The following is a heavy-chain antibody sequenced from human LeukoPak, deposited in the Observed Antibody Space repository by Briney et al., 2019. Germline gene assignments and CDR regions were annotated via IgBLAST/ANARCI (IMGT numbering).Heavy chain of an antibody. D-gene: IGHD2-8*02. CDR2: IIPFFDTT. V-gene: IGHV1-69*13. J-gene: IGHJ4*02. Sequence: SVKVSCKASGGTIRSYAISWVQQAPGQGLEWMGGIIPFFDTTNYAQKFQGRLTITADESTSTAYMELSSLRSEDTAVYYCAFTGGREVDYWGQGALVTVSS. CDR1: GGTIRSYA. CDR3: AFTGGREVDY.